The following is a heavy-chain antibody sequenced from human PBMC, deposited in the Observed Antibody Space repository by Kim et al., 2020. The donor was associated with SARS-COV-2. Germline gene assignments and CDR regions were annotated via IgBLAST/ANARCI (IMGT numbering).Heavy chain of an antibody. CDR3: ARRWILPKSRAFDY. D-gene: IGHD2-2*03. CDR1: GGSFSGYY. J-gene: IGHJ4*02. Sequence: SETLSLTCAVYGGSFSGYYWSWIRQPPGKGLEWIGEINHSGSTNYNPSLKSRVTISVDTSKNQFSLKLSSVTAADTAVYYCARRWILPKSRAFDYWGQGTLVTVSS. CDR2: INHSGST. V-gene: IGHV4-34*01.